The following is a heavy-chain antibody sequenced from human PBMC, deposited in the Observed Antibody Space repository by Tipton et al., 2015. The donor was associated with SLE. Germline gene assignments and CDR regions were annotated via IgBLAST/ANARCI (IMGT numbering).Heavy chain of an antibody. Sequence: TLSLTCAVYGGSFSGYYWNWIRQPPGKGLEWIGEINHSGSTNYHPSLKSRVTISVDTSKNQLSLKLTSVTAADTAVYYCARGSVVADDFWGQGTLVTVSS. V-gene: IGHV4-34*01. D-gene: IGHD2-15*01. J-gene: IGHJ4*02. CDR3: ARGSVVADDF. CDR2: INHSGST. CDR1: GGSFSGYY.